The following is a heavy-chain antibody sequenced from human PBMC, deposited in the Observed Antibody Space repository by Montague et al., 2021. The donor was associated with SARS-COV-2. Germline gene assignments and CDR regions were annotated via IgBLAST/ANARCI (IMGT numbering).Heavy chain of an antibody. Sequence: SETLSLTCAVYGGSFSGYYWSWIRQPPGKGLQWIGEINHSGSTNYNPSLKSRVTISVDTAVYYCARGQNFDWLLSLYYDMDVWGQGTTVTVSS. CDR1: GGSFSGYY. D-gene: IGHD3-9*01. CDR2: INHSGST. V-gene: IGHV4-34*01. CDR3: V. J-gene: IGHJ6*02.